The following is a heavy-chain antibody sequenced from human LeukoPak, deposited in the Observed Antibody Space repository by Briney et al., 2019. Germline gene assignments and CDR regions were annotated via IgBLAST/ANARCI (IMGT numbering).Heavy chain of an antibody. CDR3: ARDRTYYYDSSGYFDFDY. D-gene: IGHD3-22*01. V-gene: IGHV3-21*01. J-gene: IGHJ4*02. CDR2: ISSSSSYI. Sequence: GGSLRLSCTVSGFSVSAIYLSWVRQAPGKGLEWVSSISSSSSYIYYADSVKGRFTISRDNAKNSLYLQMNSLRAEDTAVYYCARDRTYYYDSSGYFDFDYWGQGTLVTVSS. CDR1: GFSVSAIY.